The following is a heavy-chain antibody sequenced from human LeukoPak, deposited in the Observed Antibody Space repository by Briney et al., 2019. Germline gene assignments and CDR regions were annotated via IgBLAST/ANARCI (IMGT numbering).Heavy chain of an antibody. CDR2: MNPSSGNT. CDR3: AAHTYYFSSGSFGH. D-gene: IGHD3-10*01. CDR1: GYSFSSYD. J-gene: IGHJ4*02. V-gene: IGHV1-8*01. Sequence: ASVPVSCKASGYSFSSYDINWVRQAPGQGPEWIGWMNPSSGNTGYAQRFHGRVTMTRDTSTSAAYLELSSLTSEDTAVYYCAAHTYYFSSGSFGHWGQGTLVTVSS.